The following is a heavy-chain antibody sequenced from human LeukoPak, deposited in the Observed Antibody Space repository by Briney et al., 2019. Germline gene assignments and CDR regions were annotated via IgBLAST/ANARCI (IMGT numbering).Heavy chain of an antibody. CDR3: ARDPQAAGAFDI. CDR2: ISYDGSNK. J-gene: IGHJ3*02. Sequence: PGGSLRLSCAASGFTFSSYAMHWVRQAPGKGLEWMAVISYDGSNKYYADSVKGRFTISRDNSKNTLYLQMNSLRAEDTAVYYCARDPQAAGAFDIWGQGTMVTVSS. V-gene: IGHV3-30*04. CDR1: GFTFSSYA.